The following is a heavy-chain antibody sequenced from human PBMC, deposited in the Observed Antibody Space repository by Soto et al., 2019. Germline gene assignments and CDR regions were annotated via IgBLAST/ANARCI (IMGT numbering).Heavy chain of an antibody. CDR3: ARGGSVGMVAGPIYIDHYGMDL. CDR2: LNPSVGAT. V-gene: IGHV1-46*01. J-gene: IGHJ6*02. CDR1: GYFFSNFS. Sequence: QAQLMQSEADVKRPGASVRLSCEASGYFFSNFSIHWVRKAPGQWPEWMGMLNPSVGATTYAQKCPDGVPLTWGTSGDTVNMDVSSLTSDDTAVYYWARGGSVGMVAGPIYIDHYGMDLWGPGTALTVSS. D-gene: IGHD3-10*01.